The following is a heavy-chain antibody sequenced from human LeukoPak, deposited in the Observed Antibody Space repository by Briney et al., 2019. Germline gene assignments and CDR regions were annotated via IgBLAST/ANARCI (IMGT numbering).Heavy chain of an antibody. J-gene: IGHJ4*02. CDR2: INHSGST. CDR1: GGSFSGYY. Sequence: SETLSLTCAVYGGSFSGYYWSWIRQPPGKGLEWIGEINHSGSTNYNPSLKSRVTISVDTSKNQFSLKLSSVTEAETAVYYCARRYSFSGSDYWGQGSMVTVCS. V-gene: IGHV4-34*01. D-gene: IGHD6-19*01. CDR3: ARRYSFSGSDY.